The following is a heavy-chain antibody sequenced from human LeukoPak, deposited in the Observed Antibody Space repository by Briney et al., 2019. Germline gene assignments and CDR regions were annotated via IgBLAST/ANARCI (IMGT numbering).Heavy chain of an antibody. Sequence: PGGSLRLSCAASGFTFSSYAMSWVRQAPGKGLEWVSAISGSGGSTYYADSVKGRFTISRDNSKNTLYLQMNSLRAEDTAVYYCAKVLSSSWLPGYYFDYWGQGTLVTVSS. CDR2: ISGSGGST. D-gene: IGHD6-13*01. V-gene: IGHV3-23*01. CDR1: GFTFSSYA. J-gene: IGHJ4*02. CDR3: AKVLSSSWLPGYYFDY.